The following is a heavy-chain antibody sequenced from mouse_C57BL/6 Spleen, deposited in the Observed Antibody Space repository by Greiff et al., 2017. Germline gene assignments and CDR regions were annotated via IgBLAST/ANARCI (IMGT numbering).Heavy chain of an antibody. CDR1: GFSLTSYG. CDR2: IWGVGST. Sequence: VQLVESGPGLVAPSQSLSITCPVSGFSLTSYGVDWVRQSPGKGLEWLGVIWGVGSTNYNSALKSRLSISKDNSKSQVFLKMNSLQTDDTAMYYCASGGGAYWGQGTLVTVSA. J-gene: IGHJ3*01. V-gene: IGHV2-6*01. CDR3: ASGGGAY.